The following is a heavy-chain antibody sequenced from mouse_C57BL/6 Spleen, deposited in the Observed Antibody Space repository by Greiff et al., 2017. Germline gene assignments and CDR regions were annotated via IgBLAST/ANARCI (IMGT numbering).Heavy chain of an antibody. V-gene: IGHV1-80*01. CDR3: ARRGDYYGSSPLDY. CDR1: GYAFSSYW. J-gene: IGHJ2*01. D-gene: IGHD1-1*01. CDR2: IYPGDGDT. Sequence: VQRVESGAELVKPGASVKISCKASGYAFSSYWMNWVKQRPGKGLEWIGQIYPGDGDTNYNGKFKGKATLTADKSSSTAYMQLSSLTSEDSAVYFCARRGDYYGSSPLDYWGQGTTLTVSS.